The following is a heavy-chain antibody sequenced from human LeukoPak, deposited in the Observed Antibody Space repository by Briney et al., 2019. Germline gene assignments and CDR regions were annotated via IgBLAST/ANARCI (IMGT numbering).Heavy chain of an antibody. D-gene: IGHD2-2*01. CDR3: ARGLDYCSSTSCPSGW. Sequence: GASVKVSCKASGYTFTSYGISWVRQAPGQGLEWMGWISAYNGNTNYAQKLRGRVTMTTDTSTSTAYMELRSLRSDDTAVYYCARGLDYCSSTSCPSGWWGQGTLVTVSS. CDR1: GYTFTSYG. V-gene: IGHV1-18*01. J-gene: IGHJ4*02. CDR2: ISAYNGNT.